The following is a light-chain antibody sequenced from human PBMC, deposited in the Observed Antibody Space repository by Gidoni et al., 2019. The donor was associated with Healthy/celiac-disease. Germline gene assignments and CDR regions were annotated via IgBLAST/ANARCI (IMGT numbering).Light chain of an antibody. Sequence: QSVLTQPPSASGTPGQRVTISCSGSSSNIGSNTVNWYQQLPGTAPKLLIYSNNQRPSGVPDRFSGSKSGTSASLAISGLQSEDEADYYCAAWDDSLNGSYVFGTGTKVXVX. J-gene: IGLJ1*01. CDR1: SSNIGSNT. V-gene: IGLV1-44*01. CDR2: SNN. CDR3: AAWDDSLNGSYV.